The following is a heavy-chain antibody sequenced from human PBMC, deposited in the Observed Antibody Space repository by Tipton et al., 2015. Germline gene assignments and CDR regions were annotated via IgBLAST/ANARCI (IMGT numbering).Heavy chain of an antibody. CDR3: TTTVETPFDY. J-gene: IGHJ4*02. D-gene: IGHD4-23*01. Sequence: SLRLSCAGSGFTFSRYSINWVRQAPGKGLEWVSSISGSSTYIYYADSLKGRFTISRDNAKNSLFLQMNSLRAEDTALYYCTTTVETPFDYWGQGTLVSVSS. CDR2: ISGSSTYI. V-gene: IGHV3-21*01. CDR1: GFTFSRYS.